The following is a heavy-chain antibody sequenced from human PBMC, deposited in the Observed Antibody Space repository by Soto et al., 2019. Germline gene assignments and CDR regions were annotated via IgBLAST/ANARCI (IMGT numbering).Heavy chain of an antibody. V-gene: IGHV6-1*01. D-gene: IGHD2-15*01. J-gene: IGHJ4*02. CDR1: GDSVSSNSAA. CDR3: SRDPAVILGYFDY. CDR2: TYYRSKWYN. Sequence: SQTLSLTCAISGDSVSSNSAAWNWIRQSPSRGLEWLGRTYYRSKWYNDYAVSVKSRITINPDTSKNQFSMQLNSVTPDDTAVYYCSRDPAVILGYFDYWGQGTLVTVSS.